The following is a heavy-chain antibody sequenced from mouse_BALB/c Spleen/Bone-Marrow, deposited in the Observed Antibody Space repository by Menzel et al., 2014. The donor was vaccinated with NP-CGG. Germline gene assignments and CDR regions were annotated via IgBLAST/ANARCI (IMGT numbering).Heavy chain of an antibody. V-gene: IGHV10-1*02. D-gene: IGHD2-3*01. J-gene: IGHJ2*03. Sequence: EVQLVESGGGLVQPKGSLKLSCAASGFTFNTYAMNWVRQAPGKGLEWVARIRSKSNNYATYYADSVKDRFTISRDDSQSKLFLQMNNLKTEDTAMYYCVKSGGYFFDYWGQGTSLTVSS. CDR2: IRSKSNNYAT. CDR1: GFTFNTYA. CDR3: VKSGGYFFDY.